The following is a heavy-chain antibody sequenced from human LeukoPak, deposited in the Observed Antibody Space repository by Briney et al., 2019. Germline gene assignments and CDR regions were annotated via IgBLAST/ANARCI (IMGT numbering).Heavy chain of an antibody. J-gene: IGHJ3*02. CDR3: ARDMGPYGNDAFDI. D-gene: IGHD4-17*01. V-gene: IGHV3-23*01. Sequence: PGGSLRLSCAASGFTFSSYAMTWVRQAPGKGLEWVSSISGSGDYTNYAGSVKGRFTISRDNAKNSLYLQMNSLRAEDTAVYYCARDMGPYGNDAFDIWGQGTMVTVSS. CDR1: GFTFSSYA. CDR2: ISGSGDYT.